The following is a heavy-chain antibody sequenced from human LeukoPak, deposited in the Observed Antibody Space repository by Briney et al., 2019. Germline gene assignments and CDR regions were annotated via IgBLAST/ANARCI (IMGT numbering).Heavy chain of an antibody. Sequence: GASVKVSCKASGGTFSSYAISWVRQAPGQGLEWMGGIIPIFGTANYAQKFQGRVTITADESTSTAYMELSSLRAEDTAVYYCARDEDYYDSSALGGILFDYWGQGTLVTVSS. CDR1: GGTFSSYA. V-gene: IGHV1-69*01. J-gene: IGHJ4*02. CDR2: IIPIFGTA. CDR3: ARDEDYYDSSALGGILFDY. D-gene: IGHD3-22*01.